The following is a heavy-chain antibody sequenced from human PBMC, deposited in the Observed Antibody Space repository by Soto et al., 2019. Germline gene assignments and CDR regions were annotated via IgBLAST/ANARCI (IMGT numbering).Heavy chain of an antibody. Sequence: SETLSPTCAVSGGSISSSNWWSWVRQPPGKGLEWIGEIYHSGSTNYNPSLKSRATISVDKSKNQFSLKLSSVTAADTAVYYCARASYDSSGYYSRYFDLWGRGTLVTVSS. V-gene: IGHV4-4*02. CDR1: GGSISSSNW. D-gene: IGHD3-22*01. CDR3: ARASYDSSGYYSRYFDL. CDR2: IYHSGST. J-gene: IGHJ2*01.